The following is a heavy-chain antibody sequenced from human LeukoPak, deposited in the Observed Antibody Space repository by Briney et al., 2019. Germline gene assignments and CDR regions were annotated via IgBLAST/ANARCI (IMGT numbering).Heavy chain of an antibody. Sequence: ASVKVSCKASGYTFTGYYMHWVRQAPGQGLEWVGWINPNSGGTNYAQKFQGRVTMTRDTSISTAYMELSRLRSDDTAVYYCARYSGSYYRFDYWGQGTLVTVSS. CDR1: GYTFTGYY. CDR3: ARYSGSYYRFDY. V-gene: IGHV1-2*02. J-gene: IGHJ4*02. CDR2: INPNSGGT. D-gene: IGHD1-26*01.